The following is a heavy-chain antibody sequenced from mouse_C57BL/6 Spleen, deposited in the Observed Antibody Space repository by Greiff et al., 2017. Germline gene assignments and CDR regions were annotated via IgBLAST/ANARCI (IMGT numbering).Heavy chain of an antibody. Sequence: EVQVVESGGGLVKPGGSLKLSCAASGFTFSSYAMSWVRQTPEKRLEWVATISDGGSYTYYPDSVKGRFTISSDNDKNNLYLQMSHLKSEDTAMYYCAREDYWGQGTTLTVSS. CDR1: GFTFSSYA. V-gene: IGHV5-4*01. J-gene: IGHJ2*01. CDR2: ISDGGSYT. CDR3: AREDY.